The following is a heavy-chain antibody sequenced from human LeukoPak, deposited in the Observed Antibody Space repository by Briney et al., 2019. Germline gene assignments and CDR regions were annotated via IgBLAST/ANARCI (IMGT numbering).Heavy chain of an antibody. CDR2: ISWNSGSI. CDR1: GFTFDDYA. J-gene: IGHJ5*02. D-gene: IGHD3-22*01. Sequence: GRSLRLSCAASGFTFDDYAMHWVRQAPGKGLEWVSGISWNSGSIGYADSVKGRFTISRDNAKNSLYLQMNSLRAEDTALYYCAKDLTYDSSGYLLSWGQGTLVTVSS. V-gene: IGHV3-9*01. CDR3: AKDLTYDSSGYLLS.